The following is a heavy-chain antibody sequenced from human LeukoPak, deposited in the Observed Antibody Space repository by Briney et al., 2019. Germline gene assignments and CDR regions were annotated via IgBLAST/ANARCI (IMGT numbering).Heavy chain of an antibody. J-gene: IGHJ6*03. D-gene: IGHD3-10*01. CDR3: AKIGYSGSGVGYYMDV. CDR1: GFTFSSYS. Sequence: GGSLRLSCAASGFTFSSYSMNWVRQAPGKGLEWVSSISSSSSYIYYADSVKGRFTISRDNSKDTLYLQMNSLRAEDTAVYYCAKIGYSGSGVGYYMDVWGKGTTVTISS. V-gene: IGHV3-21*04. CDR2: ISSSSSYI.